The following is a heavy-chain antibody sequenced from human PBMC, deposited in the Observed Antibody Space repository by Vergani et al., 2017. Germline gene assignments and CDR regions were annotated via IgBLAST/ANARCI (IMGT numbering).Heavy chain of an antibody. CDR2: INHRGST. Sequence: QVQLQQWGAGLLKPSETLSLTCAVSGGSFSGYYWSWIRQPPGKGLEWIGEINHRGSTNYNPSLKSRVTISVDTSKNQFSRKLSSVTAAATAVYYCARGAADSSSSLDNWFDPWGQGTLVTVSS. D-gene: IGHD6-6*01. V-gene: IGHV4-34*01. J-gene: IGHJ5*02. CDR1: GGSFSGYY. CDR3: ARGAADSSSSLDNWFDP.